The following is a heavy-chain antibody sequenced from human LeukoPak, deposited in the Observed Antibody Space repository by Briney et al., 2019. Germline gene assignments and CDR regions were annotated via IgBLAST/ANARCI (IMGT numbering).Heavy chain of an antibody. CDR1: GFTFSSYW. V-gene: IGHV3-7*01. CDR2: IKRDGSEK. CDR3: AREIEPSTVVTYWFDP. D-gene: IGHD4-23*01. Sequence: PGGSLRLSCAASGFTFSSYWMSWVRQAPGKGLEWVANIKRDGSEKYYVDSVKGRFTISRDNAKNSLYLQMNSLRVEDTAVYYCAREIEPSTVVTYWFDPWGQGTLVTVSS. J-gene: IGHJ5*02.